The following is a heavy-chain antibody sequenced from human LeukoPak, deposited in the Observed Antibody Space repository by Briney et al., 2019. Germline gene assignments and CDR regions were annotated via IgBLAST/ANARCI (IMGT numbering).Heavy chain of an antibody. Sequence: ASVKVSCKVSGYTLTELSMHWVRQAPGKGLEWMGGFDPEDGETIYAQKLQGRVTMTTDTSTSTAYMELRGLRSDDTAIYYCARDEGGAAVANYWGQGTLVTVSS. CDR2: FDPEDGET. V-gene: IGHV1-24*01. D-gene: IGHD6-19*01. J-gene: IGHJ4*02. CDR1: GYTLTELS. CDR3: ARDEGGAAVANY.